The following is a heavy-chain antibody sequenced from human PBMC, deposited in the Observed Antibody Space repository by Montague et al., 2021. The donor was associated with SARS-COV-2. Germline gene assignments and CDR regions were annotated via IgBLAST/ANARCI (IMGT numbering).Heavy chain of an antibody. CDR1: RGSFHIFS. CDR2: IDHRGNT. V-gene: IGHV4-34*01. Sequence: SETLSLTCAVYRGSFHIFSWGWIRQSPEKGLEWIGEIDHRGNTNYNPSLKSRVTISVDTSKNQFSLNLNSVTAADTAFYYCARGARVVGITPGFRYWGQGTQVAVSS. CDR3: ARGARVVGITPGFRY. D-gene: IGHD2-21*01. J-gene: IGHJ4*02.